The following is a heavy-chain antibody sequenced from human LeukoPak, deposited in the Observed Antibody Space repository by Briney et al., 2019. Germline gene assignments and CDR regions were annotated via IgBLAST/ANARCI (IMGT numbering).Heavy chain of an antibody. CDR3: ARDLGEMATITDY. Sequence: ASVKVSCKASGYTFTSYYMHWVRQAPGQGLEWVGIINPSGGSTSYAQKSQGRVTMTRDTSTSTVYMELSSLRSEDTAVYYCARDLGEMATITDYWGQGTLVTVSS. D-gene: IGHD5-24*01. CDR2: INPSGGST. CDR1: GYTFTSYY. J-gene: IGHJ4*02. V-gene: IGHV1-46*01.